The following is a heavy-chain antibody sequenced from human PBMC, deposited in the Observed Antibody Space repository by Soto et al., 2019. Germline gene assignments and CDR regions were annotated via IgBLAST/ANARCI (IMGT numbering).Heavy chain of an antibody. Sequence: TLSLTCAVSGGSIRSGGYSWSWMRQPPGKGLEWIGYIYHSGSTYYNPSLKSRVTISVDRSKNQFSLKLSSVTAADTAVYYCARVPDVWGQGTTVTVSS. CDR3: ARVPDV. J-gene: IGHJ6*02. CDR1: GGSIRSGGYS. CDR2: IYHSGST. V-gene: IGHV4-30-2*01.